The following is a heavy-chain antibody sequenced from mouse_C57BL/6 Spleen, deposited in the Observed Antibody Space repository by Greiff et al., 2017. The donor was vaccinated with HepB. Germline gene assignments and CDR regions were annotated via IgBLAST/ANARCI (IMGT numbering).Heavy chain of an antibody. CDR3: ARGDGNFDY. V-gene: IGHV5-4*03. CDR1: GFTFSSYA. J-gene: IGHJ2*01. D-gene: IGHD2-1*01. CDR2: ISDGGSYT. Sequence: EVKLMESGGGLVKPGGSLKLSCAASGFTFSSYAMSWVRQTPEKRLEWVATISDGGSYTYYPDNAKGRFTISRDNAKNNLYLQMSHLKSEDTAMYYCARGDGNFDYWGQGTTLTVSS.